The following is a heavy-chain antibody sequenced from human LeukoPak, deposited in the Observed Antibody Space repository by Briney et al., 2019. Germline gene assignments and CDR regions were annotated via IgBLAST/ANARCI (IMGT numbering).Heavy chain of an antibody. Sequence: SETLSLTCTVSGGXISSGGHYWSWIRQHPGQGLEWLGYIYYSGSTYYNTSLKSRVTISVDTSKNQFSLNLSSVTSADTAVYYCARDSVSTGVVRAFDYWGQGTLVTVSS. CDR2: IYYSGST. V-gene: IGHV4-31*03. J-gene: IGHJ4*02. CDR3: ARDSVSTGVVRAFDY. CDR1: GGXISSGGHY. D-gene: IGHD1-26*01.